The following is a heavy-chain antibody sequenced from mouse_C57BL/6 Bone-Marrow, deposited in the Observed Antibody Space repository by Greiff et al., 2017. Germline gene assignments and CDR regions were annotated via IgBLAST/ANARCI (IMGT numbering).Heavy chain of an antibody. Sequence: VKLQESGAELARPGASVKLSCKASGYTFTSYGISWVKQRTGQGLEWIGEIYPKSGNTNYNEKFKGKATLTADKSSSTAYKEHRSLTSEVAAVYFCASRGFAYWGQGTLVTVSA. J-gene: IGHJ3*01. V-gene: IGHV1-81*01. CDR2: IYPKSGNT. CDR3: ASRGFAY. CDR1: GYTFTSYG.